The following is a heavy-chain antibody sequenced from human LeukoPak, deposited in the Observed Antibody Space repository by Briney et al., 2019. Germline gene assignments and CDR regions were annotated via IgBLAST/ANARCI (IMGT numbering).Heavy chain of an antibody. V-gene: IGHV4-61*02. Sequence: SETLSLTCTVSGGSISSGSYYWSWIRQPAGKGLEWIGRIYTSGSTNYNPSLKSRVTISVDTSKNQFSLKLSSVTAADTAVYYCARSGQGSGWWVFDYWGQGTLVTVSS. CDR2: IYTSGST. CDR1: GGSISSGSYY. J-gene: IGHJ4*02. D-gene: IGHD6-19*01. CDR3: ARSGQGSGWWVFDY.